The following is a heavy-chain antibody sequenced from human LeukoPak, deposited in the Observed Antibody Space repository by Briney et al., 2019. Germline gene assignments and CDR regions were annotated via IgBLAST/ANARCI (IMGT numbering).Heavy chain of an antibody. V-gene: IGHV4-61*02. J-gene: IGHJ3*02. Sequence: ASETLSLTCTVSGGSISSGSYYWSWIRQPAGKGLEWIGRIYTSGSTNYNPSLESRVTISVDTSKNQFSLKLSSVTAADTAVYYCARGDLLGAFDIWGQGTMVTVSS. CDR3: ARGDLLGAFDI. D-gene: IGHD2-21*02. CDR1: GGSISSGSYY. CDR2: IYTSGST.